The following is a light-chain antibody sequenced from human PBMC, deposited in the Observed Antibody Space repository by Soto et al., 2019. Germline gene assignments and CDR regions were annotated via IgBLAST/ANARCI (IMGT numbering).Light chain of an antibody. CDR2: DAS. CDR1: RVGSSY. CDR3: QQRSNWPRT. J-gene: IGKJ1*01. Sequence: EMLLTHSPATLSFSPGETATLSCSTRRVGSSYLAWYQQKPGQAPRLLIYDASNRATGIPARFSGSGSGTDFTLTISSLEPEDFAVYYCQQRSNWPRTFGQGTKVDIK. V-gene: IGKV3-11*01.